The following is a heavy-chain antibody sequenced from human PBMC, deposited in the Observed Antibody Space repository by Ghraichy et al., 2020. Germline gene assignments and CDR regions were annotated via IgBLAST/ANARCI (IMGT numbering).Heavy chain of an antibody. Sequence: GGSLRLSCAASGFTVSSNYMSWVRQAPGKGLEWVSVIYSGGSTYYADSVKGRFTISRDNSKNTLYLQMNSLRAEDTAVYYCARGPPYGTAARWDYFDYWGQGTLVTVSS. CDR1: GFTVSSNY. V-gene: IGHV3-66*02. D-gene: IGHD6-6*01. J-gene: IGHJ4*02. CDR3: ARGPPYGTAARWDYFDY. CDR2: IYSGGST.